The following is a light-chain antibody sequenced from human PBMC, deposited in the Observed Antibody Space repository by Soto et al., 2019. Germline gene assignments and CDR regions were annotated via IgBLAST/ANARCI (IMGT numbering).Light chain of an antibody. Sequence: DIQMTQSPTSLSASVGDRVTITCRASQGIRNFVAWYQQKPGKAPKLLIYAASTLQSGVPSRFSGSGSGTEFTLTITSLQPEDVGTYSCQKYSSVPVFGPGTKVEIK. CDR3: QKYSSVPV. J-gene: IGKJ3*01. CDR2: AAS. CDR1: QGIRNF. V-gene: IGKV1-27*01.